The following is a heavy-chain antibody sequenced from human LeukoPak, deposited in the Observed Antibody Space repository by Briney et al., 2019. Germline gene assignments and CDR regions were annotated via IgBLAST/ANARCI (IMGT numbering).Heavy chain of an antibody. CDR2: IYHSGST. CDR3: ARIGVVGATRFPPYYYYYYYMDV. D-gene: IGHD1-26*01. J-gene: IGHJ6*03. Sequence: SSETLSLTCTVSGYSISSGYYWGWIRQPPGKGLEWIGSIYHSGSTYYNPSLKSRVTISVDTSKNQFSLKLSSVTAADTAVYYCARIGVVGATRFPPYYYYYYYMDVWGKGTTVTISS. V-gene: IGHV4-38-2*02. CDR1: GYSISSGYY.